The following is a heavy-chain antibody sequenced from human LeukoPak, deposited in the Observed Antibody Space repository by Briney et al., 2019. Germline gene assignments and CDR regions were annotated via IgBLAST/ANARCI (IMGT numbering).Heavy chain of an antibody. Sequence: PGGSLRLSCAASGFTFSSSAMSWVRQAPEEGLEWVSTISFAGDKTAYTDSVKGRFIISRDNSKNTVYLQMNSLRAEDTAVYYCAKRRASDGSGYRAFEFWGQGTLVTVSS. CDR1: GFTFSSSA. CDR2: ISFAGDKT. D-gene: IGHD3-22*01. J-gene: IGHJ4*02. V-gene: IGHV3-23*01. CDR3: AKRRASDGSGYRAFEF.